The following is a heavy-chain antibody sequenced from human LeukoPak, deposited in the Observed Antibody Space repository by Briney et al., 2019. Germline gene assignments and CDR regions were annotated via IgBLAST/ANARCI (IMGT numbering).Heavy chain of an antibody. CDR1: GFTFSSYA. V-gene: IGHV3-23*01. J-gene: IGHJ6*03. D-gene: IGHD3-10*01. Sequence: PGGSLRLFCAASGFTFSSYAMSWVRQAPGKGLEGVSAISGCGGSTYYADSVKGRFTLSRDNSKNPLYLQMNSLRAEDTVVYYCAKVWFGDWYYYYYMDVWGKGTTVTVSS. CDR3: AKVWFGDWYYYYYMDV. CDR2: ISGCGGST.